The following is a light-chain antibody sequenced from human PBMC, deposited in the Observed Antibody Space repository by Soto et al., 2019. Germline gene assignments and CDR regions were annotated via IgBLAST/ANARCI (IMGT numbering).Light chain of an antibody. J-gene: IGKJ4*01. V-gene: IGKV3-15*01. CDR3: QQHADWPLT. Sequence: EIVMTQSPPTLYVSPGERATLSCRASQSISRNLAWFQQKPGQAPSLLIFGASTRAAGIPARFSGSGSGTEFSLTISGLQSEDFAVYYCQQHADWPLTFGGGTKVEIK. CDR2: GAS. CDR1: QSISRN.